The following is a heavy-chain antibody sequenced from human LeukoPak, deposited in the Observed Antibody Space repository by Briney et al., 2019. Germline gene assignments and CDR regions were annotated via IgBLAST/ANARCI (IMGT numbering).Heavy chain of an antibody. V-gene: IGHV3-30*02. D-gene: IGHD6-13*01. J-gene: IGHJ4*02. CDR3: ARGGPAAGRFDY. CDR2: IRYDGSNK. Sequence: GGSLRLSCAASGFTFSNYGMHWVRQAPGKGLEWVAFIRYDGSNKYCADSVKGRFTISRDNSKNTLYLQMDSLRAEDTAVYYCARGGPAAGRFDYWGQGTLVTVSS. CDR1: GFTFSNYG.